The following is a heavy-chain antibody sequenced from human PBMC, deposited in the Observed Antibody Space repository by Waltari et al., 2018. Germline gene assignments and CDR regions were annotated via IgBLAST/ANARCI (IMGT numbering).Heavy chain of an antibody. CDR1: GGSISSSSSY. Sequence: QLQLQESGPGLVKPSETLSLTGTGSGGSISSSSSYWGWSRQSPWKGLVWIGSIYYSGRIDYNPTLKSRVTISGDTSKNQFSLELTSVTAADTAVYYCARHWKKSGYRFDPWGQGTLVTVSS. V-gene: IGHV4-39*01. J-gene: IGHJ5*02. CDR2: IYYSGRI. CDR3: ARHWKKSGYRFDP. D-gene: IGHD5-12*01.